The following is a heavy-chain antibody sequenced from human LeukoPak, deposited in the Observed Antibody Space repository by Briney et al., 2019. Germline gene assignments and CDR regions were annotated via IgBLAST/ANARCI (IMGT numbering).Heavy chain of an antibody. CDR3: ARHYGGWYREYNWFDP. CDR1: GGSISSSSYY. Sequence: SETLSLTCTVSGGSISSSSYYWGWIRQPPGKGLEWIGEINHSGSTNYNPSLKSRVTISVDTSKNQFSLKLSSVTAADTAVYYCARHYGGWYREYNWFDPWGQGTLVTVSS. V-gene: IGHV4-39*01. CDR2: INHSGST. D-gene: IGHD6-19*01. J-gene: IGHJ5*02.